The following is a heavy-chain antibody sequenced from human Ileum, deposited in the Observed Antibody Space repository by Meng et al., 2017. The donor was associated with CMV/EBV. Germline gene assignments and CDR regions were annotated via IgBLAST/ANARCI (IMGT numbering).Heavy chain of an antibody. D-gene: IGHD6-13*01. J-gene: IGHJ4*02. CDR2: IHYSGRT. V-gene: IGHV4-39*01. CDR3: AMEEKTAAGY. Sequence: TFPSSVGSISSSNYYWAWVRQPPGKGLEWIGSIHYSGRTYYSPSLKSRVTISVDTSRNQFSLKLTSVTAADTAVYYCAMEEKTAAGYWGQGTLVTVSS. CDR1: VGSISSSNYY.